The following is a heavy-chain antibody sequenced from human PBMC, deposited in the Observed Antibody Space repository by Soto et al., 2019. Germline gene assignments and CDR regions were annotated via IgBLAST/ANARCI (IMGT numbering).Heavy chain of an antibody. J-gene: IGHJ5*02. CDR2: IYYIGST. CDR1: GGSISSYY. V-gene: IGHV4-59*01. D-gene: IGHD3-3*01. Sequence: QVQLQESGPGLVKPSETLSLTCTVSGGSISSYYWSWIRQPPGKGLEWIGYIYYIGSTNYNPSLKSRVTISVDTAKNPFSLKLSAVTAADTAVYYCARDPGGVGYNWFDPWGQGTLVTVSS. CDR3: ARDPGGVGYNWFDP.